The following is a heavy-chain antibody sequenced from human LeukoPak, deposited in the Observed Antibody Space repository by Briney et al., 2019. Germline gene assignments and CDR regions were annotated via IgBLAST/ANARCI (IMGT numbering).Heavy chain of an antibody. CDR1: VGSISSSSYY. D-gene: IGHD6-19*01. Sequence: SETLSLTCTVSVGSISSSSYYWGWIRQPPGKGLEWIGSIYYSGSTYYSPSLKSRVTISVDTSKNQFSLKLSSVTAADTAVYYCARDAGYSSGWYYYYYYMDVWGKGTTVTVSS. CDR2: IYYSGST. V-gene: IGHV4-39*07. CDR3: ARDAGYSSGWYYYYYYMDV. J-gene: IGHJ6*03.